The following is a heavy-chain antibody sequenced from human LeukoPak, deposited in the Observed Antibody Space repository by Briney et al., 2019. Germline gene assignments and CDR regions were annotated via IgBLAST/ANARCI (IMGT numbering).Heavy chain of an antibody. CDR2: VSYDGSTT. Sequence: GGSLRLSCAASGFTFSAYVMHWVRQAPGKGLDWVALVSYDGSTTYYSDSVKGRFTVSRDNSKNSVYLEMNSLRPEDTALYYCARGFSYGSSLHYWGLGTLVTVSS. V-gene: IGHV3-30-3*01. CDR1: GFTFSAYV. J-gene: IGHJ4*02. D-gene: IGHD5-18*01. CDR3: ARGFSYGSSLHY.